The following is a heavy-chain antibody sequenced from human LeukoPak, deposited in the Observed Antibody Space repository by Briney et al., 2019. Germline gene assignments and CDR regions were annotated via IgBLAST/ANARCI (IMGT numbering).Heavy chain of an antibody. CDR2: ISGSDGST. J-gene: IGHJ6*02. CDR3: AKALPTITIYYYYGMDA. V-gene: IGHV3-23*01. D-gene: IGHD1-20*01. CDR1: GFTFSSYA. Sequence: GGSLRLSCAASGFTFSSYAMSWVRQAPGEGLEWVSSISGSDGSTYYADSVKGRFTISRDSSKNTLYLQMNSLRAEDTAIYYFAKALPTITIYYYYGMDAWGQGTTVT.